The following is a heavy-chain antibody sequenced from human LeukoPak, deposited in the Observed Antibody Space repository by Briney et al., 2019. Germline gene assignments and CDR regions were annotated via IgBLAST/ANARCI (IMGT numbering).Heavy chain of an antibody. D-gene: IGHD5-18*01. V-gene: IGHV3-23*01. CDR2: ISGSGDRT. CDR1: GFTFSSYG. J-gene: IGHJ4*02. Sequence: GGSLRLSCAASGFTFSSYGMSWVRQAPGKGLEWVSVISGSGDRTYYADSVKGRFTISRDNSKNTLYLQMNSLRAEDTAVYYCARVDTAMVQTFDYWGQGTLVTVSS. CDR3: ARVDTAMVQTFDY.